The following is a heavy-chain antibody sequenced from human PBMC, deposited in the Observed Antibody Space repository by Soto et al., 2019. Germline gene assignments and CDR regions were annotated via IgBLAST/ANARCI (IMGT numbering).Heavy chain of an antibody. Sequence: VGSLRLSCAASGFTFSSYAMSWVRQAPGKGLEWVSAISGSGGSTYYADSVKGRFTISRDNSKNTLYLQMNSPRAEDTAVYYCASALITMIVVVNDYWGQGTLVTVSS. D-gene: IGHD3-22*01. CDR2: ISGSGGST. V-gene: IGHV3-23*01. CDR3: ASALITMIVVVNDY. J-gene: IGHJ4*02. CDR1: GFTFSSYA.